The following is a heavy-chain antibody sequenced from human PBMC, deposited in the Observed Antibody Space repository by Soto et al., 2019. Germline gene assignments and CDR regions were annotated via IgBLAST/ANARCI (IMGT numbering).Heavy chain of an antibody. CDR2: IKQDGSEK. CDR1: GFIFSSYW. J-gene: IGHJ2*01. CDR3: ARGYWYFDL. V-gene: IGHV3-7*05. Sequence: VQLVESGGGLVQPGGSLRLSCAASGFIFSSYWMSWVRQAPGKGLEWVANIKQDGSEKYYVDSVKGRFTISRDNAKNSLYLQMNSLRAEDTAVYYCARGYWYFDLWGRGTLVTVSS.